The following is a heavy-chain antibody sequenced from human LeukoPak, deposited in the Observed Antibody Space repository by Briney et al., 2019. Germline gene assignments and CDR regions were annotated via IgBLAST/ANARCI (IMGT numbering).Heavy chain of an antibody. Sequence: ASVKVSCKASGYTFTSYYMHWVRQPPGQGLEGMGIINPSGGSTSYAQKFQGRVTMTRDTSTSTVYMELSSLRSEDMAVYYCARRVTIFGVVDWFDPWGQGTLVTVSS. CDR1: GYTFTSYY. D-gene: IGHD3-3*01. V-gene: IGHV1-46*01. J-gene: IGHJ5*02. CDR3: ARRVTIFGVVDWFDP. CDR2: INPSGGST.